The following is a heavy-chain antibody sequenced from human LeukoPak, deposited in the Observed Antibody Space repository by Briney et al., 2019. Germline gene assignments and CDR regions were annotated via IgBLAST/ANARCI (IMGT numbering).Heavy chain of an antibody. CDR3: ATASWGGASLDNWFDP. V-gene: IGHV1-24*01. Sequence: GASVKVSCKVSGYTLTELSMHWVRQAPGKGLEWMGGFDPEDGETIYAQKFQGRVTMTEDTSTDTAYMELSSLRSEDTAVYYCATASWGGASLDNWFDPWGQGTLVTVSS. CDR2: FDPEDGET. J-gene: IGHJ5*02. D-gene: IGHD7-27*01. CDR1: GYTLTELS.